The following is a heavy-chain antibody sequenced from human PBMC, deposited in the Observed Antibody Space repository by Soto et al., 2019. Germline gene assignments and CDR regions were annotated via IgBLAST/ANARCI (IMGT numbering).Heavy chain of an antibody. Sequence: SETLSLTCPVSGGSISSGGYYWSWIRQHPGKGLEWIGYIYYSGSTYYNPSLKSRVTISVDTSKNQFSLKLSSVTAADTAVYYCASHDYGHYFLPYVMDVWGQGITVTVSS. V-gene: IGHV4-31*03. D-gene: IGHD4-17*01. CDR1: GGSISSGGYY. CDR2: IYYSGST. J-gene: IGHJ6*02. CDR3: ASHDYGHYFLPYVMDV.